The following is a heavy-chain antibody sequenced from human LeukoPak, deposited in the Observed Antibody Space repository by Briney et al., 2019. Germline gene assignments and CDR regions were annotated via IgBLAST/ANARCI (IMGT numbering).Heavy chain of an antibody. CDR2: IYPGDSDT. CDR1: GYSFTSYW. V-gene: IGHV5-51*01. CDR3: ARIDSSGYYLDAFDI. J-gene: IGHJ3*02. D-gene: IGHD3-22*01. Sequence: GESLKISCKGSGYSFTSYWIGWVRQMPGKGLEWMGIIYPGDSDTRYSPSFQGQVTISADKSISTAYLQWSSLKASDTAMYYCARIDSSGYYLDAFDIWGQGTMVTVSS.